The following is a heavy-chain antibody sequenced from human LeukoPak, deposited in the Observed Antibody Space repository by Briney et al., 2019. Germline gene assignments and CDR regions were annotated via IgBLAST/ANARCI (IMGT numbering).Heavy chain of an antibody. CDR2: IYTSGST. CDR3: ARGQCSGGSCYSFSPHWFDP. V-gene: IGHV4-4*07. D-gene: IGHD2-15*01. J-gene: IGHJ5*02. Sequence: SETLSLTCTVSGGSISSYYWSWIRQPAGKGLEWIGRIYTSGSTNYNPSLKSRVTMSVDTSKNQFSLKLSSVTAADTAVYYCARGQCSGGSCYSFSPHWFDPWGQGTLVTVSS. CDR1: GGSISSYY.